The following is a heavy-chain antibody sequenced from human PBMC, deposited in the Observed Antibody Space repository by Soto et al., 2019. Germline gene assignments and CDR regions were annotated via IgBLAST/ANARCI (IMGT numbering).Heavy chain of an antibody. CDR1: GFTFSSYS. CDR2: ISSSSSYI. Sequence: EVQLVESGGGLVKPGGSLRLSCAASGFTFSSYSMNWVRQAPGKGLEWVSSISSSSSYIDYADSVKGRFTISRHNAKNSLYLQMNSLRAEDTAVYYCARDWPDGSFDYWGQGTLVTVSS. CDR3: ARDWPDGSFDY. V-gene: IGHV3-21*01. J-gene: IGHJ4*02. D-gene: IGHD6-25*01.